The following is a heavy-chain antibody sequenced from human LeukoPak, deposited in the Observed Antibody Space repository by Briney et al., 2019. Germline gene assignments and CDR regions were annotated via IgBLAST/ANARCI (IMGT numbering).Heavy chain of an antibody. V-gene: IGHV3-23*01. CDR3: AKGYCSSTSCYPYYFDY. D-gene: IGHD2-2*01. CDR1: GFTFSSYA. CDR2: ISGSGGST. Sequence: GGSLRLSCAASGFTFSSYAMSWVRQAPGKGLEWVSAISGSGGSTYYADSVKGRFTIFRDNSKNTLYLQMNSLRAEDTAVYYCAKGYCSSTSCYPYYFDYWGQGTLVTVSS. J-gene: IGHJ4*02.